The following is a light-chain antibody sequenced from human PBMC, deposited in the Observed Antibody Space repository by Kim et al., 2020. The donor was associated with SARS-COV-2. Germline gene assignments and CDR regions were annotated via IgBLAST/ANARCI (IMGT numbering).Light chain of an antibody. CDR1: QSVSSSY. CDR3: QQYGSSLRT. Sequence: LSPGERATPSCRASQSVSSSYLAWYQQKPGQAPRLLIYGASSRATGIPDRFSGSGSGTDFTLTISRLEPEDFAVYYCQQYGSSLRTFGQGTKLEI. J-gene: IGKJ2*01. CDR2: GAS. V-gene: IGKV3-20*01.